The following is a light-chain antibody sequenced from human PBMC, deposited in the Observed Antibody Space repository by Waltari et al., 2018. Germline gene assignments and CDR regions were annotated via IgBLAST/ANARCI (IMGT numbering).Light chain of an antibody. CDR3: QAWATGTDVI. CDR2: QNT. Sequence: YELTQPPSVSVSPGQTATITCSGDKLGGKDVSWYQQKPGQSPVVVIYQNTKRPPGIPERFSGSNSENTATLTISGTQAMDEADYYCQAWATGTDVIFGGGTKVTVL. CDR1: KLGGKD. V-gene: IGLV3-1*01. J-gene: IGLJ2*01.